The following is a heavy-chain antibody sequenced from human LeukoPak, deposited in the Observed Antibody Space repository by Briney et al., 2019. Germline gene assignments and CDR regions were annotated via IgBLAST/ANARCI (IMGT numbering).Heavy chain of an antibody. CDR1: GYTLTELS. Sequence: GSVKVSCKVSGYTLTELSMHWVRQAPGKGLEWMGGFDPEDGETIYAQKFQGRVTITADKSTSTAYMELSSLRSEDTAVYYCASLPDSSGWYYDYWGQGTLVTVSS. V-gene: IGHV1-24*01. J-gene: IGHJ4*02. D-gene: IGHD6-19*01. CDR3: ASLPDSSGWYYDY. CDR2: FDPEDGET.